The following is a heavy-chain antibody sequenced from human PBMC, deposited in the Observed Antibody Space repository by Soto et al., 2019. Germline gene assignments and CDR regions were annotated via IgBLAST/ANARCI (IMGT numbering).Heavy chain of an antibody. CDR3: AREGVAPYYYYGMDV. Sequence: ASVKVSCKAAGYTFTRSGISWVRQAPGQGLEWMGWTSTYNGDTNYAQKFQGRVTMTTDTSTSTAYMELRSLRSDDTAVYYCAREGVAPYYYYGMDVWGQGTTVTFSS. V-gene: IGHV1-18*01. CDR1: GYTFTRSG. J-gene: IGHJ6*02. D-gene: IGHD5-12*01. CDR2: TSTYNGDT.